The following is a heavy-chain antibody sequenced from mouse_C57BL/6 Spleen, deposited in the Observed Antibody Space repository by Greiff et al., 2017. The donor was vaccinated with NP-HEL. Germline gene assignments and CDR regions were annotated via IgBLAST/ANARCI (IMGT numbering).Heavy chain of an antibody. CDR1: GYSFTDYN. CDR3: AREYYGSPWYFDY. D-gene: IGHD1-1*01. J-gene: IGHJ2*01. CDR2: INPNYGTT. V-gene: IGHV1-39*01. Sequence: EVQLQESGPELVKPGASVKISCKASGYSFTDYNMNWVKQSNGKSLEWIGVINPNYGTTSYHQKFKGKATLTVDQSSITAYMQLNSLTSEDSAVYYCAREYYGSPWYFDYWGQGTTLTVSS.